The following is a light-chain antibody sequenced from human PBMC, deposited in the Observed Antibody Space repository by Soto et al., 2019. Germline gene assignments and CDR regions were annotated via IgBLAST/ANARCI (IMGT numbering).Light chain of an antibody. CDR3: QQNYSTPFT. CDR2: AAS. J-gene: IGKJ1*01. CDR1: QSVSSY. Sequence: DIQMTQSPSTMSASVGDRATITCRASQSVSSYLNWYQQKPGKAPKLLIYAASSMHSGVPPRFSGSGSGTDFTLTISSLQPDDFAAYYCQQNYSTPFTFGQGTKVDIK. V-gene: IGKV1-39*01.